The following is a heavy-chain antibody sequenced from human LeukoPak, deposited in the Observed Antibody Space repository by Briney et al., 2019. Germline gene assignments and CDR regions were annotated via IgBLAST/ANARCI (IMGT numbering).Heavy chain of an antibody. CDR2: ISGSGGST. J-gene: IGHJ5*02. Sequence: GGSLGLSCAASGFTFSSYAMSWVRQAPGKGLEWVPAISGSGGSTYYADSVKGRFTISRDNSKNTLYLQMNSLRAEDTAVYYCAKADSNYVSGNWFDPWGQGTLVTVSS. CDR3: AKADSNYVSGNWFDP. V-gene: IGHV3-23*01. CDR1: GFTFSSYA. D-gene: IGHD4-11*01.